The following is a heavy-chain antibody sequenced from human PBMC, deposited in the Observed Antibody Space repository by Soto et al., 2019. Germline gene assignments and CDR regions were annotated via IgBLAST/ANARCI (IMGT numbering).Heavy chain of an antibody. CDR1: GGSISSVDYY. J-gene: IGHJ4*02. V-gene: IGHV4-30-4*01. Sequence: QVELQESGPGLAKPSQTLSLTCTVSGGSISSVDYYWNWVRQPPGKGLEWIGHIHYSGSTYYNPSLKSRVTMSVDTSKNQFSLQLTSVTAADTAVYYCAPCGSPCSLGFWGQGTLVTVSS. CDR2: IHYSGST. CDR3: APCGSPCSLGF. D-gene: IGHD2-15*01.